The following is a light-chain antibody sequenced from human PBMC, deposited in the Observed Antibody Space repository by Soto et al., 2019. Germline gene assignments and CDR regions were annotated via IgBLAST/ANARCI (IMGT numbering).Light chain of an antibody. CDR2: GAS. CDR1: QGISNN. CDR3: QKYDSAPLT. V-gene: IGKV1-27*01. Sequence: DIQMTQSPSSLSASVGDRVTITCRASQGISNNLAWYQQKPGKVPRLLIYGASTFQSVVPSRFSGSGSGTDFTLTISSLQPEDVATYYCQKYDSAPLTFGQGTKVEFK. J-gene: IGKJ1*01.